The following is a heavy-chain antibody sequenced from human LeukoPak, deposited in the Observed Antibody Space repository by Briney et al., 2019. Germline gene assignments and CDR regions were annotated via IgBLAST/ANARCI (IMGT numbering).Heavy chain of an antibody. V-gene: IGHV3-23*01. J-gene: IGHJ4*02. CDR2: ISGDGKDR. Sequence: PGGSLRLSCAASGFSFSSYGMSWVRQAPGKGLQWVSAISGDGKDRDYPDSVKGRFTISRDISMNAVYLQMNSLRAEDTAVYYCARDSYGDANFDSWGQGTLVTVSS. D-gene: IGHD4-17*01. CDR3: ARDSYGDANFDS. CDR1: GFSFSSYG.